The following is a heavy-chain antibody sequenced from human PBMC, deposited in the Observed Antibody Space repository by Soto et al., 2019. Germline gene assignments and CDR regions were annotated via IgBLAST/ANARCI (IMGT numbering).Heavy chain of an antibody. J-gene: IGHJ6*04. CDR3: AKMTSDSYGRNYGMDL. Sequence: GSLRLSFAGSGFPFSSYAMSWVRHAPEKGLEWVSALSDIGVSPYYADSVKGRFTISRDNSKNTLYLQMDSLRVEDTALYYCAKMTSDSYGRNYGMDLWVKGTMVNV. V-gene: IGHV3-23*01. CDR2: LSDIGVSP. CDR1: GFPFSSYA. D-gene: IGHD5-18*01.